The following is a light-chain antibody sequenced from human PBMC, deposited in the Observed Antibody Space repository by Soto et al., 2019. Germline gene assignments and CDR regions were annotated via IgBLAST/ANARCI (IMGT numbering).Light chain of an antibody. J-gene: IGLJ1*01. CDR1: SSDVGGYDY. CDR2: EVS. CDR3: SSYTSSSIDYV. V-gene: IGLV2-14*01. Sequence: ALTQPASVSGSPGQSITISCTGTSSDVGGYDYVSWYQQHPGKAPKLMIYEVSNRPSGVSNRFSGSKSGNTASLTISGLQAEDEADYYCSSYTSSSIDYVFGTGTKLTVL.